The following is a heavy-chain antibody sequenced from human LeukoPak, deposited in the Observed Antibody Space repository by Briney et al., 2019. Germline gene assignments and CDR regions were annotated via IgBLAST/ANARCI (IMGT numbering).Heavy chain of an antibody. CDR2: ISYDGSNK. CDR3: AKSTHSSGYGDSFDI. CDR1: GFTFSTYG. D-gene: IGHD3-22*01. J-gene: IGHJ3*02. V-gene: IGHV3-30*18. Sequence: GGSLRLSCAASGFTFSTYGIHWVRQAPGKGLEWVAVISYDGSNKYYADSVKGRFTISRDNSKNTLYLQMNSLRDEDTAVYYCAKSTHSSGYGDSFDIWGQGTMVTVSS.